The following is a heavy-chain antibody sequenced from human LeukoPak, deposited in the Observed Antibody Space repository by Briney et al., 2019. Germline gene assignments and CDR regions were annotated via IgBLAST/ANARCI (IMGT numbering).Heavy chain of an antibody. J-gene: IGHJ4*02. CDR3: ARVGELDY. D-gene: IGHD1-26*01. CDR1: GFTFSSYS. Sequence: AGGSLRLSCAASGFTFSSYSMNWVRQAPGKGMEWVSYISSSSSTIYYADSGKGRFTISRDNAQNSVYLQMNSLRDEDTAVYYCARVGELDYWGQGTLVTVSS. CDR2: ISSSSSTI. V-gene: IGHV3-48*02.